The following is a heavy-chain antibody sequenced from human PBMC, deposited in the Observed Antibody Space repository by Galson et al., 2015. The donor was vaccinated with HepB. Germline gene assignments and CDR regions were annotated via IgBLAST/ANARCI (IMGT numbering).Heavy chain of an antibody. CDR1: GYTFTSYY. J-gene: IGHJ3*02. D-gene: IGHD5-24*01. Sequence: SVKVSCKASGYTFTSYYMHWVRQAPGQGLEWMGIINPSGGSTSYAQKFQGRVTMTRDTSTSTVYMELSSLRSEDTAVYYCAREGRDGYNLGAFDIWGQGTMVTVSS. V-gene: IGHV1-46*01. CDR3: AREGRDGYNLGAFDI. CDR2: INPSGGST.